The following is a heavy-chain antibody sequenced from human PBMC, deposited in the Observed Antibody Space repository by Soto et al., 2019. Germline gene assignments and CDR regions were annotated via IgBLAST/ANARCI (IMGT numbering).Heavy chain of an antibody. V-gene: IGHV3-53*01. Sequence: PGGSLRLSCAASGFSVSSTYMNWVRQAPGKGLEWVSVIYSGGSASYADSVKGRFTISRDNSKNTVYLQMSNMRADDTGVYYCAREEEWGWRHYFDLWGQGTLVTVSS. CDR2: IYSGGSA. D-gene: IGHD3-3*01. CDR3: AREEEWGWRHYFDL. CDR1: GFSVSSTY. J-gene: IGHJ4*02.